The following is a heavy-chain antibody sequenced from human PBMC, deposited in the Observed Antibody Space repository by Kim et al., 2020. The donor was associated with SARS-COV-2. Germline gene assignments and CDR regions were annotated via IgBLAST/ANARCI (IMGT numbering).Heavy chain of an antibody. V-gene: IGHV3-23*01. J-gene: IGHJ3*02. Sequence: ETVKGQFTISRDNTKNTLYLQMNSLRAEDTAVYYCAKDLSGSYLVDAFDIWGHGTMVTVSS. CDR3: AKDLSGSYLVDAFDI. D-gene: IGHD1-26*01.